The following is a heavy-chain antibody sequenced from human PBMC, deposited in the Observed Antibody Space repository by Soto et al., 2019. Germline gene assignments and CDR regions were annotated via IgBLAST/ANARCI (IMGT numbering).Heavy chain of an antibody. Sequence: SETLSLTCAVYGGSFSGYYWSWIRQPPGKGLEWIGEINHSGSTNYNPSLKSRVTISVDTSKNQFSLKLSSVTAADTAVYYCARCPHRRYCSSTSCLKGVKYYYYGMDVWGQGTTVTVSS. CDR3: ARCPHRRYCSSTSCLKGVKYYYYGMDV. J-gene: IGHJ6*02. V-gene: IGHV4-34*01. CDR1: GGSFSGYY. D-gene: IGHD2-2*01. CDR2: INHSGST.